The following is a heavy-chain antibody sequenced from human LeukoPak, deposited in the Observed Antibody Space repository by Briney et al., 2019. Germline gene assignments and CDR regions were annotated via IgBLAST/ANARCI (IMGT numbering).Heavy chain of an antibody. J-gene: IGHJ5*02. CDR2: FYLSGS. V-gene: IGHV4-4*09. Sequence: SETLSLTCTVSGGSIRRSYWSWIRQPPGRGLEWIGYFYLSGSNCNPSLKSRVTMSLDTSKNQFSLRLSPVTAADTAVYYCARGGPTGALDDNWFDPWGQGTLVTVSS. CDR3: ARGGPTGALDDNWFDP. CDR1: GGSIRRSY. D-gene: IGHD4-11*01.